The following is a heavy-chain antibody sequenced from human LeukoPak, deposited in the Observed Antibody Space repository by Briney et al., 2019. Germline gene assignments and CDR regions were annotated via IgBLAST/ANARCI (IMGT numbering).Heavy chain of an antibody. CDR3: ARLDPFHGYYYMDV. Sequence: KGGESLKISCKGSGYSFTSYWIGWVRQMPGKGLEWIGIIYPGDSDTRYSPSFQGQVTISADKSIRTAYLQWSSLKASDTAMYYCARLDPFHGYYYMDVWGKGTTVTVSS. D-gene: IGHD2/OR15-2a*01. V-gene: IGHV5-51*01. J-gene: IGHJ6*03. CDR2: IYPGDSDT. CDR1: GYSFTSYW.